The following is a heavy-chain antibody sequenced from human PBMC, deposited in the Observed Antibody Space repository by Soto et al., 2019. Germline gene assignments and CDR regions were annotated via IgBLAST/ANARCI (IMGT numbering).Heavy chain of an antibody. CDR2: ITPIFGKA. D-gene: IGHD5-18*01. CDR3: ASVMADTTAMAHRYDC. J-gene: IGHJ4*02. V-gene: IGHV1-69*01. CDR1: GGTFRTYA. Sequence: QVQLGKSGAEVKKPGSSVKVSCKASGGTFRTYALSWVRKATGQGLEWMGGITPIFGKANYAQKFEGRVSIASDEAPTTSNMELRRVRSEGKAVYYCASVMADTTAMAHRYDCWGQCTLLTDSS.